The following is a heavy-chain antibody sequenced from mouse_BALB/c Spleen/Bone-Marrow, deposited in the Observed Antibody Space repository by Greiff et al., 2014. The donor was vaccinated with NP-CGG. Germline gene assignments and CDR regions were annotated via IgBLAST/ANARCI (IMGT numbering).Heavy chain of an antibody. CDR3: ARSGSSSGYFDY. J-gene: IGHJ2*01. V-gene: IGHV5-17*02. CDR1: GFTFSSFG. CDR2: ISSGSSTI. Sequence: VKLVESGGGLVQPGGSRKLSCAASGFTFSSFGMHWVRQAPEKGLEWVAYISSGSSTIYYADTVMGRFTISRDNPKNTLFLQMTSLRSEDTAMYYCARSGSSSGYFDYWGQGTTPTVSS. D-gene: IGHD1-1*01.